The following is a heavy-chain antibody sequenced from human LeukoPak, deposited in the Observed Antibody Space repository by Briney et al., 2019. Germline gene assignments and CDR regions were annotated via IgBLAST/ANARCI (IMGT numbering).Heavy chain of an antibody. J-gene: IGHJ4*02. V-gene: IGHV7-4-1*02. Sequence: ASVKVSCKASGYTFTSYGISWVRQAPGQGLEWMGWINTNTGNPTYAQGFTGRFVFSLDTSVSTAYLQISSLKAEDTAVYYCAREVVRGVKTPAYWGQGTLVTVSS. D-gene: IGHD3-10*01. CDR2: INTNTGNP. CDR1: GYTFTSYG. CDR3: AREVVRGVKTPAY.